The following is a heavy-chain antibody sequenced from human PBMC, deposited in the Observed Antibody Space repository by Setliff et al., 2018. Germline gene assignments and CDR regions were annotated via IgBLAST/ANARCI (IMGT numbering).Heavy chain of an antibody. J-gene: IGHJ2*01. V-gene: IGHV3-7*01. CDR2: VKQDGSER. D-gene: IGHD1-1*01. Sequence: GGSLRLSCTASGLSFSNYWMSWVRQAPGKGLEWVANVKQDGSERYYVDSVKGRFTMSRDNAKNSLYLQMNSLRPEDTAVYYCARSRWNGGGYFDLWGRGTLVTAPQ. CDR1: GLSFSNYW. CDR3: ARSRWNGGGYFDL.